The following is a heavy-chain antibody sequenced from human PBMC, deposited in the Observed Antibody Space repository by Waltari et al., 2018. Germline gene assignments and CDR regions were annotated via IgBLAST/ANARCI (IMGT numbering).Heavy chain of an antibody. CDR2: VDPEECGT. Sequence: EVQLVQSGAEVRKPGATVKISCKVSGYTLTDYYMHWVQQATGKGLEWRGLVDPEECGTIYAEKFQGRVTITADTSTDTAYMELSSLRSEDTAVYYCATEPYGSGSPPSDYWGQGTLVTVSS. J-gene: IGHJ4*02. D-gene: IGHD3-10*01. CDR1: GYTLTDYY. V-gene: IGHV1-69-2*01. CDR3: ATEPYGSGSPPSDY.